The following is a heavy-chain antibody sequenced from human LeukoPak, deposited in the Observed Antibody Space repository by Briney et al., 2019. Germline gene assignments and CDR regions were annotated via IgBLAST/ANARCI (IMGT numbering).Heavy chain of an antibody. CDR2: IYSGGST. Sequence: GGSLRLPCQPSRFTLNRNYMSLVGQAPGTELEWATVIYSGGSTYYADSVKGRFTISRDNSKNTLYLQMNSLRAEDTAVYYCARDGAMVRGIIMTDWGQGTLVTVSS. D-gene: IGHD3-10*01. CDR1: RFTLNRNY. J-gene: IGHJ4*02. V-gene: IGHV3-53*01. CDR3: ARDGAMVRGIIMTD.